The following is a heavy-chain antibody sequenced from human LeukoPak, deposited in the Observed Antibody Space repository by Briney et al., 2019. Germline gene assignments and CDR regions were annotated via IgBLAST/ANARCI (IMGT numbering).Heavy chain of an antibody. CDR3: ARDWGYYYYYGMDV. CDR2: ISSSSSYI. D-gene: IGHD3-16*01. V-gene: IGHV3-21*01. J-gene: IGHJ6*02. CDR1: GFTFSSYS. Sequence: GGSLRLSCAASGFTFSSYSMNWVREAPGKGLEWVSSISSSSSYIYYADSVKGRFTISRDNAKNSLYLQMNSLRAEDTAVYYCARDWGYYYYYGMDVWGQGTTVTVSS.